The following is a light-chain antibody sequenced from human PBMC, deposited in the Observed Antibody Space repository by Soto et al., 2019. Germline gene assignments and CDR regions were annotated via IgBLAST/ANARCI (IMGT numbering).Light chain of an antibody. CDR2: EVS. CDR3: SLYISGSTYV. Sequence: QSVLTQPASVSGSPGQSITISCTGASSDVGRYNYVSWYQLHPGKAPKLIIYEVSNRPSGVSNRFSGSKSGSTASLTISGLQAEDEADYYCSLYISGSTYVFGTGTKVTVL. V-gene: IGLV2-14*01. CDR1: SSDVGRYNY. J-gene: IGLJ1*01.